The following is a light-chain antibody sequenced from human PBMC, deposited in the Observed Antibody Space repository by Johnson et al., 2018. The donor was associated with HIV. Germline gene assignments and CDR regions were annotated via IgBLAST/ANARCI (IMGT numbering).Light chain of an antibody. CDR1: SSNIGSTS. J-gene: IGLJ1*01. CDR2: ENN. V-gene: IGLV1-51*02. CDR3: GTWDGSLSGYV. Sequence: QSVLTQPPSVSAAPGQKVTISCSGSSSNIGSTSVSWYQQLPGTAPKLLIYENNKRPSGIPDRFSGSKSGTSATLGITGLQTGDEADYHCGTWDGSLSGYVFGTGTEVTVL.